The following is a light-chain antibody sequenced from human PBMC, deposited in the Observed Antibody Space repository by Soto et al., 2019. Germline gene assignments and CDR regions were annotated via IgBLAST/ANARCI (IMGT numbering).Light chain of an antibody. J-gene: IGLJ3*02. CDR2: GNS. Sequence: QSVLTQPPSVSGAPGQRVTISCTGSSANIGAGYDVHWYQQLPGTAPKLLIYGNSNRPSGAPGRFSGSESGTSASLAITGLQAEEEADDYCQSYDSSMSDVVFGGGTKLTVL. CDR3: QSYDSSMSDVV. V-gene: IGLV1-40*01. CDR1: SANIGAGYD.